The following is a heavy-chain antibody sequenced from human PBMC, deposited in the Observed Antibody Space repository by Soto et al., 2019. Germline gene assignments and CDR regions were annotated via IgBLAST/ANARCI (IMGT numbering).Heavy chain of an antibody. V-gene: IGHV4-34*01. CDR1: GGSFSGYC. Sequence: SETLSLTCAVYGGSFSGYCWSWIRQPPGKGLEWIGEINHSGYTNYNPSLKSRVTISVDTSKNQFSLKLRSVTAADAAVYYCARIDGSGWFFDYWGQGTLVTVSS. CDR2: INHSGYT. D-gene: IGHD6-19*01. CDR3: ARIDGSGWFFDY. J-gene: IGHJ4*02.